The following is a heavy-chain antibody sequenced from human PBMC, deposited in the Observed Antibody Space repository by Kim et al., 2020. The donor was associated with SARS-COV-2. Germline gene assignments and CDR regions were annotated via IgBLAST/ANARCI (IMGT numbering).Heavy chain of an antibody. CDR1: GGSISSGDYY. CDR2: IYYSGST. D-gene: IGHD6-13*01. CDR3: ARGGPNIAAAVGWFDP. V-gene: IGHV4-30-4*01. Sequence: SETLSLTCTVSGGSISSGDYYWSWIRQPPGKGLEWIGYIYYSGSTYYNQSLKSRVTISVDTSKNQFSLKLSSVTAADTAVYYCARGGPNIAAAVGWFDPWGQGTLVTVSS. J-gene: IGHJ5*02.